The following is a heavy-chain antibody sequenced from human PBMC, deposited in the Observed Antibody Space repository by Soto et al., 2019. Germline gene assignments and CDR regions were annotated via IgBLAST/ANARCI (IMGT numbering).Heavy chain of an antibody. D-gene: IGHD3-22*01. CDR3: ARGSGYYYWDDY. J-gene: IGHJ4*02. CDR2: IIPIFGTA. CDR1: GGTFSSYA. V-gene: IGHV1-69*13. Sequence: ASVKVSCKASGGTFSSYAISWVRQAPGQGLEWMGGIIPIFGTANYAQKFQGRVTITADESTSTAYMELSSLRSEDTAVYYCARGSGYYYWDDYWGQGTLVTVSS.